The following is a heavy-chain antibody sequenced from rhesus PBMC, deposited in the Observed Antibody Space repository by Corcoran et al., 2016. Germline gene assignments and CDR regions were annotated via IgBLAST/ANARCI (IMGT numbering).Heavy chain of an antibody. CDR2: ISGSSGST. D-gene: IGHD2-15*01. V-gene: IGHV4-165*01. Sequence: QVQLQESGPGLVKPSETLSLTCAVSGGSISRNYWSWFRQSPGKGLEWIGYISGSSGSTYYNPSLKSRVTISTDTSKNQFSLKLSSVTAADTAVDYCARDRRGYFLDYWGQGVLVTVSS. CDR3: ARDRRGYFLDY. J-gene: IGHJ4*01. CDR1: GGSISRNY.